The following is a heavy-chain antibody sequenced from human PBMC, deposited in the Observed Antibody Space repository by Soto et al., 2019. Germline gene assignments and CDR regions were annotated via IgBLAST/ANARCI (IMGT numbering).Heavy chain of an antibody. CDR2: ISSSSSTI. Sequence: GGSLRLSCAASGFTFSSYSMNWVRQAPGKGLEWVSYISSSSSTIYYADSVKGRFTISRDNAKNSLYLQMNSLRAEDTAVYYCAREDSIAARGYYGMDVWGQGTTVTVSS. J-gene: IGHJ6*02. D-gene: IGHD6-6*01. CDR1: GFTFSSYS. V-gene: IGHV3-48*01. CDR3: AREDSIAARGYYGMDV.